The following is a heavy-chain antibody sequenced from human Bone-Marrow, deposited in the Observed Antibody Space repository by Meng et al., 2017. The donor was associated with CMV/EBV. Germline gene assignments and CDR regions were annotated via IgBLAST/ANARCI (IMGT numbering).Heavy chain of an antibody. Sequence: GGSLRLSCAASGFTFSSYAMSWVRQAPGKGLEWVSAISGSGGSTYYADSVKGRFTISRDNSKNTLYLQMNSLRAEDTAVYYCAKDFPLLWFGELIGSYFDYWGQGTLVTVSS. CDR2: ISGSGGST. D-gene: IGHD3-10*01. J-gene: IGHJ4*02. V-gene: IGHV3-23*01. CDR3: AKDFPLLWFGELIGSYFDY. CDR1: GFTFSSYA.